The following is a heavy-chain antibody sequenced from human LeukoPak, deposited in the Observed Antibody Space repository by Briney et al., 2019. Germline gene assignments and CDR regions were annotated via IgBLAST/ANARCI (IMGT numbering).Heavy chain of an antibody. CDR3: AKDISHGSGRLVYYFDY. V-gene: IGHV3-9*01. D-gene: IGHD3-10*01. J-gene: IGHJ4*02. Sequence: SLRLSCAASGFTFDDYAMHWVRQAPGKGLEWVSGISWNSGSIGYADSVKGRFTISRDNAKNSLYLQMNSLRAEDTALYYCAKDISHGSGRLVYYFDYLGQGTLVTVSS. CDR2: ISWNSGSI. CDR1: GFTFDDYA.